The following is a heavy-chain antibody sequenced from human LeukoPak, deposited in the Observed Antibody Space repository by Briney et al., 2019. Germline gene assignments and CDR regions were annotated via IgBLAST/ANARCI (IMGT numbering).Heavy chain of an antibody. CDR2: IHYSGST. Sequence: SETLSLTCTVSGGSISTYYWSWVRQPPGKGPEWIGNIHYSGSTSYNPSLKSRVTISLDTSKNQFSLKLTFVTAADTAVYYCAKDRQLWFGELFDYWGQGTLVTVSS. D-gene: IGHD3-10*01. V-gene: IGHV4-59*12. CDR1: GGSISTYY. CDR3: AKDRQLWFGELFDY. J-gene: IGHJ4*02.